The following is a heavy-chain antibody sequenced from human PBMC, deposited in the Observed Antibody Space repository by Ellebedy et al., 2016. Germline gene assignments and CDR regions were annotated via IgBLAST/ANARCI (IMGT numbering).Heavy chain of an antibody. J-gene: IGHJ3*02. CDR3: AVTMVRGVPAKDAFDI. CDR2: FDPEDGET. V-gene: IGHV1-24*01. D-gene: IGHD3-10*01. Sequence: ASVKVSCXVSGYTLTELSMHWVRQAPGKGLEWIGGFDPEDGETIYAQKFQGRVTMTEDTSTDTAYMELSSLRSEDTAVYYCAVTMVRGVPAKDAFDIWGQGTMVTVSS. CDR1: GYTLTELS.